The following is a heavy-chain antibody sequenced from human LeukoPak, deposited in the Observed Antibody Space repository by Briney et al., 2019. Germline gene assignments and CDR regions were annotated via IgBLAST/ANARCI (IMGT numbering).Heavy chain of an antibody. D-gene: IGHD5-24*01. CDR2: IRYDGSQK. CDR1: GFTFSSFG. CDR3: ARVSIRGEGV. J-gene: IGHJ6*04. Sequence: GGSLRLSCVVSGFTFSSFGMHWVRQAPGKGLEWVAFIRYDGSQKYYADSVKGRFTISRDNSKNTMYLQMDSLRPDDAVVYYCARVSIRGEGVWGNGTTVIISS. V-gene: IGHV3-30*02.